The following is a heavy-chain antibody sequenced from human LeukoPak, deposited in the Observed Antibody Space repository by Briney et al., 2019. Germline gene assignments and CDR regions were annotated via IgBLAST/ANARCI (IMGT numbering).Heavy chain of an antibody. V-gene: IGHV4-59*08. Sequence: SETLSLTCTVSGSSISDYYWSWIRQPPGKGLEYMGYIYYSGSTDYNPSLKRRITISVDTPKNQFSLKLSSVTAADTAVYYCARHYYDSSGYYYFDYWGQGTLVTVSS. D-gene: IGHD3-22*01. CDR2: IYYSGST. CDR3: ARHYYDSSGYYYFDY. CDR1: GSSISDYY. J-gene: IGHJ4*02.